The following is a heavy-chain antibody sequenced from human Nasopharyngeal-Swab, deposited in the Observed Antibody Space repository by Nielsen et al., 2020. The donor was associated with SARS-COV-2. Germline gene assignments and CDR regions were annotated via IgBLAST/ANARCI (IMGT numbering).Heavy chain of an antibody. CDR2: INWNGGST. CDR1: GFTFSSYS. CDR3: ASVYYGSGSYLHPDY. Sequence: GGSLRLSCAASGFTFSSYSMSWVRQAPGKGLEWVSGINWNGGSTGYADSVKGRFTISRDNAKNSLYLQMNSLRAEDTALYYCASVYYGSGSYLHPDYWGQGTLVTVSS. V-gene: IGHV3-20*04. D-gene: IGHD3-10*01. J-gene: IGHJ4*02.